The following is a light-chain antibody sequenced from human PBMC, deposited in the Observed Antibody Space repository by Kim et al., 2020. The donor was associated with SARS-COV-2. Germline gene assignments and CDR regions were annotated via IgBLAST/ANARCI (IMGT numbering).Light chain of an antibody. V-gene: IGKV3-20*01. Sequence: FTPGESTPRSVSASHSVSSGYLAWYQQKPGQAPRLLIYGASSRATGIPDRFSGSGSGTDFTLTISRLEPEDFAVYYCQQYGSSPLTFGGGTKVDIK. CDR1: HSVSSGY. CDR3: QQYGSSPLT. J-gene: IGKJ4*01. CDR2: GAS.